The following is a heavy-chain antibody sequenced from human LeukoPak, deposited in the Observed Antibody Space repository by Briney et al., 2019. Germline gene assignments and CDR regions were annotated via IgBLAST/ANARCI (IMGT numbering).Heavy chain of an antibody. V-gene: IGHV4-30-2*01. CDR1: GGSLSSGGYY. CDR3: ARGLIPSVAGTDGGFDY. CDR2: IYHSGST. Sequence: SETLSLTCTVSGGSLSSGGYYWSWIRQPPGKGLEWIGYIYHSGSTYYNPSLKSRVTISVDRSKNQFSLKLSSVTAADTAVYYCARGLIPSVAGTDGGFDYWGQGTLVTVSS. J-gene: IGHJ4*02. D-gene: IGHD6-19*01.